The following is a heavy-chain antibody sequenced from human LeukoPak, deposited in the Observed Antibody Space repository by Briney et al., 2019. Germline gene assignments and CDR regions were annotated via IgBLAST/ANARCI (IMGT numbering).Heavy chain of an antibody. J-gene: IGHJ6*03. CDR1: GYTFTGYY. CDR2: INPNSGGT. CDR3: ARVAAAYYYYYMDV. Sequence: GASVKVSCKASGYTFTGYYMHWVRQAPGQGLEWMGWINPNSGGTNYAQKFQGRVTMTRDTSISTAYMELSSLRSEDTAVYYCARVAAAYYYYYMDVWGKGTTVTVSS. D-gene: IGHD6-13*01. V-gene: IGHV1-2*02.